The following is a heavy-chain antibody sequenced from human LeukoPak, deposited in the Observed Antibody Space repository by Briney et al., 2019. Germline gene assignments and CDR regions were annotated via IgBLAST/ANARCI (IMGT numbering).Heavy chain of an antibody. J-gene: IGHJ1*01. Sequence: GGSLRLSCAASGFTFSSYAMHWVRQAPGKGLEWVAVISYDGSNKYYADSVKGRFTISRDNSKNTLYLQMNSPRAEDTAVYYCARRDGYNSEYFQHWGQGTLVTVSS. CDR1: GFTFSSYA. CDR2: ISYDGSNK. CDR3: ARRDGYNSEYFQH. V-gene: IGHV3-30-3*01. D-gene: IGHD5-24*01.